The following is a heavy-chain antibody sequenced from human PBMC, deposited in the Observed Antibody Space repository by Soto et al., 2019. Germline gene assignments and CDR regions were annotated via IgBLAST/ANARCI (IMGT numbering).Heavy chain of an antibody. J-gene: IGHJ3*02. Sequence: QLQLQESGPGLVKPSETLSLTCTVSGGSISSSNSYWGWIRQPPGKGLEWIGSFFYGGRTYYNPSLRSRIIISVDTSKNQFSLKLTSVTAADTAVYYCARRLVATSSYSAFDIWGRGTMVTVSS. CDR1: GGSISSSNSY. CDR2: FFYGGRT. CDR3: ARRLVATSSYSAFDI. V-gene: IGHV4-39*01. D-gene: IGHD5-12*01.